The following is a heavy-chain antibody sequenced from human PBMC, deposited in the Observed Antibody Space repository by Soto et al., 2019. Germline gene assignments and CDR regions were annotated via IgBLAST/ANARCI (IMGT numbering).Heavy chain of an antibody. CDR3: ARDSDGDYYWDYFDY. D-gene: IGHD4-17*01. V-gene: IGHV3-33*01. CDR1: GFTFSSYG. J-gene: IGHJ4*02. Sequence: GGSLRLSCAASGFTFSSYGMHWVRQAPGKGLEWVAVIWYDGSNKYYADSVKGRFTISRDNSKNTLYLQMNSLRAEDTAVYYCARDSDGDYYWDYFDYWGQGTLVTVSS. CDR2: IWYDGSNK.